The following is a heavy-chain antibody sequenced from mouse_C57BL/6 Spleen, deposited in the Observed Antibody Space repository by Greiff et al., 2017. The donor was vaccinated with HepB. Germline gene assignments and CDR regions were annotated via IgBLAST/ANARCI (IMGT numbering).Heavy chain of an antibody. D-gene: IGHD2-2*01. CDR2: INPNNGGT. V-gene: IGHV1-22*01. CDR3: ASPMVTTGYFDV. Sequence: EVKLQQSGPELVKPGASVKMSCKASGYTFTDYNMHWVKQSHGKSLEWIGYINPNNGGTSYNQKFKGKATLTVNKSSSTAYMELRSLTSEDSAVYYCASPMVTTGYFDVWGTGTTVTVSS. J-gene: IGHJ1*03. CDR1: GYTFTDYN.